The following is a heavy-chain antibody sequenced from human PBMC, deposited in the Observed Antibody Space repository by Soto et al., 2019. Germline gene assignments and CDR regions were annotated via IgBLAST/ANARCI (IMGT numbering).Heavy chain of an antibody. CDR3: ARVGGGGLTGWAGMDV. Sequence: EVQLVESGGGLVKPGVSLRLSCAASGFTFSSYSMNWVRQAPGKGLEWVSSISSSSSYIYYADSVKGRFTISRDNAKNSLYLQMNSLRAEDTAVYYCARVGGGGLTGWAGMDVWGQGTTVTVSS. D-gene: IGHD3-9*01. CDR2: ISSSSSYI. V-gene: IGHV3-21*01. CDR1: GFTFSSYS. J-gene: IGHJ6*02.